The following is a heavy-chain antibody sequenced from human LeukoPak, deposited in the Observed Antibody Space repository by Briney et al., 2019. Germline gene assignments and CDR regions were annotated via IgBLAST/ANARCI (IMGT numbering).Heavy chain of an antibody. D-gene: IGHD5-24*01. J-gene: IGHJ4*02. V-gene: IGHV3-21*06. CDR2: ISRTSESI. CDR3: AINHRDGYSELGY. Sequence: GSLRLSCAASGFTFNAYSMSWVRQAPGKGLEWVSIISRTSESIFYADSVKGRFTISRDNAKNSLFLQMNSLRAEDTAVYYCAINHRDGYSELGYWGQGTLVTVSS. CDR1: GFTFNAYS.